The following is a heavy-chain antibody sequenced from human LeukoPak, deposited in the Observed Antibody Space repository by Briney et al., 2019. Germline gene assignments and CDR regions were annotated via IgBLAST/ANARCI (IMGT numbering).Heavy chain of an antibody. CDR1: GVTFSSYW. V-gene: IGHV3-48*04. CDR3: ARVGGSWSMYGMDV. CDR2: ISSSGSTI. D-gene: IGHD6-13*01. Sequence: GGSLRLSCAASGVTFSSYWMSWVRQAPGKGLEWVSYISSSGSTIYYADSVKGRFTISRDNAKNSLYLQMNSLRAEDTAVYYCARVGGSWSMYGMDVWGQGTTVTVSS. J-gene: IGHJ6*02.